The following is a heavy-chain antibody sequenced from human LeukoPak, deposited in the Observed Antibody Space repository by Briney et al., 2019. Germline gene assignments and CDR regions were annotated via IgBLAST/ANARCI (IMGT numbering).Heavy chain of an antibody. CDR3: ARGDTAMAYFDY. CDR2: INSEGSNT. CDR1: GFTFSSYW. D-gene: IGHD5-18*01. V-gene: IGHV3-74*01. Sequence: PGGSLRLSCAASGFTFSSYWMHWVRQAPGKGLVWVSRINSEGSNTSYADSVKGRFTISRDNAKNTLYLQMNSLRAEDTAVYYCARGDTAMAYFDYWGQGTLVTVSS. J-gene: IGHJ4*02.